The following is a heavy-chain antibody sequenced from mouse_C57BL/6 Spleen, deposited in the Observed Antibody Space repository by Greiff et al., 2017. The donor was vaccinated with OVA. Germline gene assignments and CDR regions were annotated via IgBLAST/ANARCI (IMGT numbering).Heavy chain of an antibody. CDR1: GFSLTSYG. D-gene: IGHD1-1*02. V-gene: IGHV2-2*01. J-gene: IGHJ4*01. CDR3: ARIGGSSYYAMDY. Sequence: VKLMESGPGLVQPSQSLSITCTVSGFSLTSYGVHWVRQSPGKGLEWLGVIWRGGSTDYNAAFISRLSISKDNSNSQVFFKMNSLQADDTAIYYCARIGGSSYYAMDYWGQGTSVTVSS. CDR2: IWRGGST.